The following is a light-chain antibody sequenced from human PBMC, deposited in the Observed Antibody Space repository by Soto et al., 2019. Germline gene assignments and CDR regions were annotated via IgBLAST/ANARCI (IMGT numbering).Light chain of an antibody. V-gene: IGLV2-14*01. J-gene: IGLJ2*01. CDR3: SSYTTSRTLL. CDR2: EVS. CDR1: NSDVGAYNY. Sequence: QSALTQPASVSGSPGQSIAISCTGTNSDVGAYNYVSWYQRHPGKAPKLMIYEVSNRPSGVSNRFSGSKSGNTASLTISGLQAEDEAEYYCSSYTTSRTLLFGGGTKLTVL.